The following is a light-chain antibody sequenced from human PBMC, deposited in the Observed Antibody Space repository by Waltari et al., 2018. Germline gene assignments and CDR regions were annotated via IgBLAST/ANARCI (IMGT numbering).Light chain of an antibody. CDR3: QKYSSSPS. CDR2: GAS. Sequence: VMLTQSSATLSLSPGERATLSCRASQSVSSYLAWYQQKPGQAPRLLIYGASSRATGIPDRFSGSGSGTEFTLTISSLEPEDFAVYYCQKYSSSPSFGQGTKVEIK. CDR1: QSVSSY. J-gene: IGKJ2*03. V-gene: IGKV3-20*01.